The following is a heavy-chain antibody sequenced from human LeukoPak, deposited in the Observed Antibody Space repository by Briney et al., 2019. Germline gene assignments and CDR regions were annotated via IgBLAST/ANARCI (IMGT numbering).Heavy chain of an antibody. CDR2: IKQDGSEK. CDR3: YVAIPDY. D-gene: IGHD2-2*02. J-gene: IGHJ4*02. Sequence: AGGSLRLSCAASGFTFSSYWMSWVRQAPGKGLEWVANIKQDGSEKNYVDSVKGRLTISRDNAKNSLYLQMNSLRAEDTVVYYCYVAIPDYWGQGTLVTVSS. V-gene: IGHV3-7*01. CDR1: GFTFSSYW.